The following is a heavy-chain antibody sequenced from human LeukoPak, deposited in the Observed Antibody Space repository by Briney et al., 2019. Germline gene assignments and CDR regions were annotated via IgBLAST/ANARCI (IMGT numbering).Heavy chain of an antibody. Sequence: PSETLSLTCAVYGGSFSGYYWRWIRQPPGKGLEWVGEMNHSGSTNYNPSLKSRVTISVDTSTTQLPLTPSSVTAAHTAVYSRARGIGIAVASTSYNCFDPWGQGTLVTVSS. J-gene: IGHJ5*02. V-gene: IGHV4-34*01. CDR2: MNHSGST. D-gene: IGHD6-19*01. CDR3: ARGIGIAVASTSYNCFDP. CDR1: GGSFSGYY.